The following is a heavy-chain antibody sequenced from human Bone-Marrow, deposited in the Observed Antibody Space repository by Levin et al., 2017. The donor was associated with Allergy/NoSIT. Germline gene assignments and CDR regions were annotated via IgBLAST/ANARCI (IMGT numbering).Heavy chain of an antibody. V-gene: IGHV4-61*08. CDR2: IQKNGKS. D-gene: IGHD3/OR15-3a*01. Sequence: SSETLSLTCSVSGGSIFAGSISGHYATWIRQSPGKGLEWIGDIQKNGKSNFNPSLRTRVSISEDRSNNQFSLRLSSVTSADTAVYYCARGFHFDFWTEYHGARGAPVYSYYMDVWGKGTTVIVSS. J-gene: IGHJ6*03. CDR1: GGSIFAGSISGHY. CDR3: ARGFHFDFWTEYHGARGAPVYSYYMDV.